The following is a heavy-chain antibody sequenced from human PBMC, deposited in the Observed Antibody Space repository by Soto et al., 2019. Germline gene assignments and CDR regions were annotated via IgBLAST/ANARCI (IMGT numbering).Heavy chain of an antibody. Sequence: SETLSLTCAVSGGSISSSNWWSGVRQPPGKGLEWIGEIYHSGSTNYNPSLKSRVTISVDKSKNQFSLKLSSVTAADTAVYYCASSYMVRGVANWFAPWAQGTLVTVSS. D-gene: IGHD3-10*01. CDR2: IYHSGST. CDR3: ASSYMVRGVANWFAP. J-gene: IGHJ5*02. CDR1: GGSISSSNW. V-gene: IGHV4-4*02.